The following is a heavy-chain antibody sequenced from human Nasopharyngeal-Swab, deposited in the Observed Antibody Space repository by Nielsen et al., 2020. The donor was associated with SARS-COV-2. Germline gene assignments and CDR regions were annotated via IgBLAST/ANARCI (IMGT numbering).Heavy chain of an antibody. D-gene: IGHD6-19*01. CDR2: INPGNGNT. CDR3: AREIVRGWYVPVVRTYFDY. Sequence: ASVKVSCKASGYTFTNHAMQWVRQAPGQNFEWMGWINPGNGNTKYSEKFQGRVTIITDTSANTAYMELSSLTSEDTAVYYCAREIVRGWYVPVVRTYFDYWGQGTLVTVSS. V-gene: IGHV1-3*01. CDR1: GYTFTNHA. J-gene: IGHJ4*02.